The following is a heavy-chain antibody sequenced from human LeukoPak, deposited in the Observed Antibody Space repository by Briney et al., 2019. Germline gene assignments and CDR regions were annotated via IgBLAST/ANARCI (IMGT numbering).Heavy chain of an antibody. Sequence: PGGSLRLSCAASGFTFSGYAMSWVRQAPGKGLEWVSAISGSGGSTYYADSVKGRFTISRDNSKNTLYLQMNSLRAEDTAVYYCARFWSGYQLNWFDPWGQGTLVTVSS. CDR1: GFTFSGYA. V-gene: IGHV3-23*01. J-gene: IGHJ5*02. CDR2: ISGSGGST. CDR3: ARFWSGYQLNWFDP. D-gene: IGHD3-3*01.